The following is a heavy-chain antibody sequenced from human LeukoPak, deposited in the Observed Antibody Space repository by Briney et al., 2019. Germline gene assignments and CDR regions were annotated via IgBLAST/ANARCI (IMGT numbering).Heavy chain of an antibody. Sequence: SETLSLTCTVSGGSISSYYWSWIRQPPGKGLEWIGYIYYSGSTNYNPSLKSRVTISVDKSKNQFSLKLSSVTAADTAVYYCARVVRLRLYYGMDVWGQGTTVTVSS. CDR3: ARVVRLRLYYGMDV. J-gene: IGHJ6*02. D-gene: IGHD5-12*01. CDR2: IYYSGST. V-gene: IGHV4-59*12. CDR1: GGSISSYY.